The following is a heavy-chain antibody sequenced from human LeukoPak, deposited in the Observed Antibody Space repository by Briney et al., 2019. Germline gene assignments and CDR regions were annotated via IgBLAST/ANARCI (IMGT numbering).Heavy chain of an antibody. V-gene: IGHV1-46*01. CDR3: ARSSGNSFDY. Sequence: ASVKVSCKASGYSFTSYHIHWVRQAPGQGLEWMGTISPGGSTSYAENFQGRITVTRDTSTSTVYMELSSLRSGGSEDTAIYYCARSSGNSFDYWGQGTLVTVSS. CDR1: GYSFTSYH. D-gene: IGHD3-22*01. CDR2: ISPGGST. J-gene: IGHJ4*02.